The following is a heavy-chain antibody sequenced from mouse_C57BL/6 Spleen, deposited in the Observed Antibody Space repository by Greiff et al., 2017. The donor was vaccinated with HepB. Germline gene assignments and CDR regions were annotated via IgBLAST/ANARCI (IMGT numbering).Heavy chain of an antibody. V-gene: IGHV1-81*01. J-gene: IGHJ4*01. D-gene: IGHD1-1*01. Sequence: QVQLKQSGAELARPGASVKLSCKASGYTFTSYGISWVKQRTGQGLEWIGEIYPRSGNTYYNEKFKGKATLTADKSSSTAYMELRSLTSEDSAVYFCARGITTVVADYYAMDYWGQGTSVTVSS. CDR1: GYTFTSYG. CDR2: IYPRSGNT. CDR3: ARGITTVVADYYAMDY.